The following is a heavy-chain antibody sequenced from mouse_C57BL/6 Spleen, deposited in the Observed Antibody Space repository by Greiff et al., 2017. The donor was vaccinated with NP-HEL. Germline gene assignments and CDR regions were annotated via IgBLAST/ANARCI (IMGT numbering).Heavy chain of an antibody. CDR2: ISSGSSTI. V-gene: IGHV5-17*01. CDR1: GFTFSDYG. J-gene: IGHJ1*03. D-gene: IGHD1-1*01. Sequence: EVKVVESGGGLVKPGGSLKLSCAASGFTFSDYGMHWVRQAPEKGLEWVAYISSGSSTIYYADTVKGRFTISRDNAKNTLFLQMTSLRSEDTAMYYCARHHGSSYGWYFDVWGTGTTVTVSS. CDR3: ARHHGSSYGWYFDV.